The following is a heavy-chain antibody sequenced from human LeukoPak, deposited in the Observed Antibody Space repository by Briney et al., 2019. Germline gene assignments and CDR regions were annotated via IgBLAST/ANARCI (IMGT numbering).Heavy chain of an antibody. Sequence: ASVKVSCKASGYTFTGYYMHWVRQAPGQGLEWMGWINPNSGGTNYARKFQGRVTMTRDTSISTAYMELSRLRSDDTAVYYCAREVRNFCSSTSCTTYYYYGMDVWGQGTTVTVSS. CDR3: AREVRNFCSSTSCTTYYYYGMDV. V-gene: IGHV1-2*02. J-gene: IGHJ6*02. CDR2: INPNSGGT. D-gene: IGHD2-2*01. CDR1: GYTFTGYY.